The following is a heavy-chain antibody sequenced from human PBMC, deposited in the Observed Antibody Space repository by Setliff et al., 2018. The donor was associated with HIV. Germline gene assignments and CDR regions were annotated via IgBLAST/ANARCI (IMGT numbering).Heavy chain of an antibody. J-gene: IGHJ4*02. CDR3: ARVQDDFGCFDW. D-gene: IGHD4-17*01. V-gene: IGHV4-4*02. CDR2: IYHSGST. Sequence: SETLSLTCAVSGGSISSSNWWSWVRQSPGKGLEWIGEIYHSGSTNYNPSLKSRVIISVDKSKNQFSLKLNSVTAADTAVYYCARVQDDFGCFDWWGQGTLVTVSS. CDR1: GGSISSSNW.